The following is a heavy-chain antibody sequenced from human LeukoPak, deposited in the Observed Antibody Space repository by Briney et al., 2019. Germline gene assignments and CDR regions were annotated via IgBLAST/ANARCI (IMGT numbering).Heavy chain of an antibody. CDR3: AKSSGYGLIDS. CDR1: SGSISTNYYY. J-gene: IGHJ3*02. Sequence: SETLSLTCTVSSGSISTNYYYWVWLRPPPGKALEWIGNIFYSGSTYYRPSLKCRVPITIDTPKDQFPLKLNSVTAADTGVDYCAKSSGYGLIDSWGQGTMVTVSS. D-gene: IGHD3-22*01. CDR2: IFYSGST. V-gene: IGHV4-39*06.